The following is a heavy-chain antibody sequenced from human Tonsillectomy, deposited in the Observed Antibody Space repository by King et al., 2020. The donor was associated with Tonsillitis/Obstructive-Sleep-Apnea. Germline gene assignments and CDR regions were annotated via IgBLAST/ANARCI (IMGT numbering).Heavy chain of an antibody. D-gene: IGHD6-19*01. CDR2: LSGSGGTT. V-gene: IGHV3-23*04. Sequence: VQLVESGGGLVQPGGSLRLSCAASGFTFSTFAMSWVRQAPGKGLDWVSVLSGSGGTTYYADSVKGRFTLSRDKSKNTLYLQMNSLRAEDTAVYYCATSSAVPGYYYYMDVWGKGTTVTVSS. CDR1: GFTFSTFA. J-gene: IGHJ6*03. CDR3: ATSSAVPGYYYYMDV.